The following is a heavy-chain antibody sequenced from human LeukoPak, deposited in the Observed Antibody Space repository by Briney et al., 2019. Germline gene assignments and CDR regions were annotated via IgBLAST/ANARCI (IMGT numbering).Heavy chain of an antibody. CDR2: IHYSGST. CDR3: ARHPSGSSFDY. V-gene: IGHV4-39*01. J-gene: IGHJ4*02. D-gene: IGHD3-22*01. Sequence: SETLSLTCTVSGASISNSSYYWGWIRQPPGKGLEWIATIHYSGSTYHNPSLKSRVTMSVDTSKNQFSLKLSSVTAADTAVYYCARHPSGSSFDYWGQGTLVTVSS. CDR1: GASISNSSYY.